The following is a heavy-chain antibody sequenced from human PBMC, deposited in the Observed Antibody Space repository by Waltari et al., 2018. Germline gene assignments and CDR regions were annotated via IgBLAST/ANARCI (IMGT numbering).Heavy chain of an antibody. CDR2: IYSGGST. V-gene: IGHV3-53*01. CDR1: GFTVSSNY. D-gene: IGHD1-1*01. J-gene: IGHJ5*02. Sequence: EVQLVESGGGLIQPGGSLRLSCAASGFTVSSNYMSWVRQAPGKGLEWVSVIYSGGSTYYADSVKGRVTISRDNSKNTLYLQMNSLRAEDTAVYYCARANRVQLGFDPWGQGTLVTVSS. CDR3: ARANRVQLGFDP.